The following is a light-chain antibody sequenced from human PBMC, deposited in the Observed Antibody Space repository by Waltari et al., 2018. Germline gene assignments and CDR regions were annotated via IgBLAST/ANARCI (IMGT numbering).Light chain of an antibody. CDR2: GAS. V-gene: IGKV3-20*01. Sequence: EVVLTQSPGTLSLSPGERATLSCRASQSVSRSRIAWYLHRPGQAPRLLIYGASGRATGIPARFSGSGSGTDFSLTISRVEPEDFAVYYCQQFGSSVMYTSGQGTKLEIK. J-gene: IGKJ2*01. CDR3: QQFGSSVMYT. CDR1: QSVSRSR.